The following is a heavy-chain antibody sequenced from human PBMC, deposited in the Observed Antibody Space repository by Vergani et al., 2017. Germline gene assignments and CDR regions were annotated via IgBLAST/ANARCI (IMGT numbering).Heavy chain of an antibody. CDR1: GGSISSYY. D-gene: IGHD6-13*01. V-gene: IGHV4-59*01. CDR3: ARDLSSSSRMNWFDP. Sequence: QVQLQESGPGLVKASQTLSLTCSVSGGSISSYYWSWIRQPPGKGLEWIGYIYYSGSTNYNPSLKSRVTISVDTSKNQFSLKLSSVTAADTAVYYCARDLSSSSRMNWFDPWGQGTLVTVSS. J-gene: IGHJ5*02. CDR2: IYYSGST.